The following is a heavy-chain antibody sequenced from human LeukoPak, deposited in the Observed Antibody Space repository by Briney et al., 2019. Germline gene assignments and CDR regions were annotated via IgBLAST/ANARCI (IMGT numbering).Heavy chain of an antibody. D-gene: IGHD6-6*01. Sequence: GGSLRLSCAASGFTFSSYGMHWVRQAPGKGLEWVAVISYDGSNKYYADSVKGRFTISRDNSKNTLYLQMNSLRAEDTAAYYCAKVGSSSSLAGYYYMDVWGKGTTVTVSS. V-gene: IGHV3-30*18. J-gene: IGHJ6*03. CDR2: ISYDGSNK. CDR3: AKVGSSSSLAGYYYMDV. CDR1: GFTFSSYG.